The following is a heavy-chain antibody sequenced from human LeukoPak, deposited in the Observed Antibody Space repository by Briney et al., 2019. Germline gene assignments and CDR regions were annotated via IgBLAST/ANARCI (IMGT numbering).Heavy chain of an antibody. J-gene: IGHJ4*02. CDR3: ARDRVGIGSNGWEN. D-gene: IGHD6-19*01. CDR1: GYTFSNYD. CDR2: MSPNSGNK. Sequence: ASVKVSCKASGYTFSNYDINWVRQATGQGLEWIGWMSPNSGNKGYVKKFQGRVTMTSDTSIGTSYMTLSILTSEDTAIYYGARDRVGIGSNGWENWGQGTLVTVSS. V-gene: IGHV1-8*01.